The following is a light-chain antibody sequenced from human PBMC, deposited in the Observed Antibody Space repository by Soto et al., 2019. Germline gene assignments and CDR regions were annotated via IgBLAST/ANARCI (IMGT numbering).Light chain of an antibody. CDR1: QSVTSN. J-gene: IGKJ5*01. CDR3: QQYNTWRIT. Sequence: EIVMTQSPATLSVSPGERDTLSCRASQSVTSNLAWYQQKPGQAPRLLIYGASTRATGIPARFSGSGSGTEFTLTISRLQSEDFAVYYCQQYNTWRITFGRGPRLEIK. CDR2: GAS. V-gene: IGKV3-15*01.